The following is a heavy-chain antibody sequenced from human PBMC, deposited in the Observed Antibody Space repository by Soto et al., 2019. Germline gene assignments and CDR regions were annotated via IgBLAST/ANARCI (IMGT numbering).Heavy chain of an antibody. Sequence: EVQLVESGGGLVQPGGSLKLSCAASGFTFSGSAMHWVRQTSGKGLEWVGRIRSKVNSYATAYAASVKGRFTISRDDSKNTAYLQLNGLKTEATAVYYCTRDSSGWPDWGHGILVTVSS. V-gene: IGHV3-73*02. CDR2: IRSKVNSYAT. J-gene: IGHJ4*01. D-gene: IGHD6-19*01. CDR3: TRDSSGWPD. CDR1: GFTFSGSA.